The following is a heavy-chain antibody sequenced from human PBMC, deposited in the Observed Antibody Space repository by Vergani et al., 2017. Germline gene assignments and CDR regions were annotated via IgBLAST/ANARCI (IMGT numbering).Heavy chain of an antibody. CDR2: INHSGST. CDR3: ARSHLDVVRGVISWFDP. D-gene: IGHD3-10*01. J-gene: IGHJ5*02. V-gene: IGHV4-34*01. Sequence: QVQLQQWGAGLLKPSETLSLTCAVYGGSFSGYYWSWIRQPPGKGLEWIGEINHSGSTNYNPSLKSRVTISVDTSKNQFSLKLSSGTAADTAVYYCARSHLDVVRGVISWFDPWGQGTLVTVSS. CDR1: GGSFSGYY.